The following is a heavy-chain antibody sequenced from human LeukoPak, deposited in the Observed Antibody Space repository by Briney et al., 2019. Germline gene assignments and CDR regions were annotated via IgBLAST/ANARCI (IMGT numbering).Heavy chain of an antibody. J-gene: IGHJ1*01. CDR1: GFTFSSYA. Sequence: PGGSLRLSCAASGFTFSSYAMSWVRQAPGKGLEWVSTISGNGAYTYYADSVKGRFTISRDNSKNTLYLQMNSLRAEDTVVYYCAKYFASGSYYKLPHWGQGTLVTVSS. V-gene: IGHV3-23*01. CDR3: AKYFASGSYYKLPH. CDR2: ISGNGAYT. D-gene: IGHD3-10*01.